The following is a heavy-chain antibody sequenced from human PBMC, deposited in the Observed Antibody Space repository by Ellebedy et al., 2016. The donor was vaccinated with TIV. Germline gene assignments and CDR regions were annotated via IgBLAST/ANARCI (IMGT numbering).Heavy chain of an antibody. Sequence: SVKVSXXASGGTFSSSSISWVRQAPGQGLEWMGGIIPIFGTANYAQSFQGRVTITADESTSTAYMELSSLRSEDTAMYYCARGSSDCSSASCPFDYWGQGILVTVSS. V-gene: IGHV1-69*13. CDR1: GGTFSSSS. CDR2: IIPIFGTA. J-gene: IGHJ4*02. D-gene: IGHD2-2*01. CDR3: ARGSSDCSSASCPFDY.